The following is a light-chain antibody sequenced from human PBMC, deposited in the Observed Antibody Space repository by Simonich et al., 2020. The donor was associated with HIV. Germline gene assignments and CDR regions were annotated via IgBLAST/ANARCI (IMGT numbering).Light chain of an antibody. CDR1: QSVSSN. CDR2: GAS. V-gene: IGKV3D-15*01. CDR3: QQYVSSPVT. Sequence: EIVMTQSPATLSVSPGERATLSCRASQSVSSNLAWYQQKPGQAPRRLIYGASTRATGIPARFSGSGSGTEFTLTISSLQSEDFAVYYCQQYVSSPVTFGPGTTVDIK. J-gene: IGKJ3*01.